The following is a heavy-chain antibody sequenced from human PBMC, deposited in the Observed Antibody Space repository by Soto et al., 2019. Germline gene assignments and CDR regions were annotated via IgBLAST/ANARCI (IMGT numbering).Heavy chain of an antibody. V-gene: IGHV3-30*18. D-gene: IGHD3-22*01. J-gene: IGHJ6*02. CDR3: AKAYYYDNSGYYYGYSYYGMDV. CDR2: ISHDGSYK. CDR1: GFTFSDYG. Sequence: GGSLRLSCAASGFTFSDYGMHWVRQAPGKGLEWVAVISHDGSYKFYADSVKGRFTISRDNSKNTLYLQMNSLRADETAIYYCAKAYYYDNSGYYYGYSYYGMDVWGQGTTVTVSS.